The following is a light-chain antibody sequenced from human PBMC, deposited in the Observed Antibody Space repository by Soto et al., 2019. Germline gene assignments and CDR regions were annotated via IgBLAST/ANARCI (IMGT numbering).Light chain of an antibody. Sequence: DIQMTQSPSSLSASVGDRVTITCRASQSISNYLNWYQQKPGKAPKLLIYAASSLQSGVPSRFSGSGSGTDFTLTISSLQPDDFATYYCQHYNSYGTFGQGTKVDI. CDR2: AAS. CDR1: QSISNY. V-gene: IGKV1-39*01. J-gene: IGKJ1*01. CDR3: QHYNSYGT.